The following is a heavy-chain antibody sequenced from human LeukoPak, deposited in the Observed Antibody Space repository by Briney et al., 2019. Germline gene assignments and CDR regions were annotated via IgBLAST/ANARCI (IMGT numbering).Heavy chain of an antibody. CDR1: GYTFTGYY. J-gene: IGHJ5*02. Sequence: ASVKVSCKASGYTFTGYYMHWVRQAPGQGLEWMGWINPNSGGTNYAQKFQGRVTMTADTSTSTAYMELRSLRSDDTAVYYCARRYSYESWFDPWGQGTLVTVSS. CDR3: ARRYSYESWFDP. V-gene: IGHV1-2*02. CDR2: INPNSGGT. D-gene: IGHD5-18*01.